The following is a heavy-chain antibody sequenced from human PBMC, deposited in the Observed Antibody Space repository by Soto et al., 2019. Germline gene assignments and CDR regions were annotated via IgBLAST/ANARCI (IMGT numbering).Heavy chain of an antibody. CDR1: GFTFSDYY. CDR3: ARRSIAAAGTAENYYYYYYMDV. Sequence: GGSLRLPCAASGFTFSDYYMSWIRQAPGKGLEWVSYISSSGSTIYYADSVKGRFTISRDNAKNSLYLQMNSLRAEDTAVYYCARRSIAAAGTAENYYYYYYMDVWGKGTTVTVSS. CDR2: ISSSGSTI. J-gene: IGHJ6*03. D-gene: IGHD6-13*01. V-gene: IGHV3-11*01.